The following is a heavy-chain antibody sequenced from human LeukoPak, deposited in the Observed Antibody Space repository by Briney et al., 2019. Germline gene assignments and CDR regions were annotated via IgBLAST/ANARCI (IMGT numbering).Heavy chain of an antibody. D-gene: IGHD6-13*01. CDR3: AKRGAYSSSWYVRRDYYYYYGMDV. CDR2: IRYDGSNK. V-gene: IGHV3-30*02. CDR1: GFTFSSYG. J-gene: IGHJ6*02. Sequence: GGSLRLSCAASGFTFSSYGTHWVRQAPGKGLEWVAFIRYDGSNKYYADSVKGRFTISRDNSKNTLYLQMNSLRAEDTAVYYCAKRGAYSSSWYVRRDYYYYYGMDVWGQGTTVTVSS.